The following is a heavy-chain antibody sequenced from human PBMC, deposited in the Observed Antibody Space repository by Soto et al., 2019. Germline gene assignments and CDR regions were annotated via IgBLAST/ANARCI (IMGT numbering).Heavy chain of an antibody. J-gene: IGHJ1*01. CDR1: GFTFDDYA. CDR2: ISWNSGSI. V-gene: IGHV3-9*01. Sequence: EVQLVESGGGLVQPGRSLRLSCAASGFTFDDYAMHWVRQAPGKGLEWVSGISWNSGSIGYADSVKGRFTISRDNAKNSLYLQMNSLRAEDTALYYCAKAPYSSGWSGTEYFQHWGQGTLVTVSS. D-gene: IGHD6-19*01. CDR3: AKAPYSSGWSGTEYFQH.